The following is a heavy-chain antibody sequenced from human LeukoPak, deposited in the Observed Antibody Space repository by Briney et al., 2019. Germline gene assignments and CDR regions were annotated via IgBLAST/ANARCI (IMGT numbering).Heavy chain of an antibody. Sequence: PGGSLRLSCAASGFTFSSYGMHWVRQAPGKGLEWVAVIRYVGSDKYYADSAKGRFTISRDNSQNMMYLQMNSLRAEDTAVYYCARENDYALDYWGQGTLVTVSS. D-gene: IGHD4-17*01. J-gene: IGHJ4*02. CDR2: IRYVGSDK. V-gene: IGHV3-30*12. CDR3: ARENDYALDY. CDR1: GFTFSSYG.